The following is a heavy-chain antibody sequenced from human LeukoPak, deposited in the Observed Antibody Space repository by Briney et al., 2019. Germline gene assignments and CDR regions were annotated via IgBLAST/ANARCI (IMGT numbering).Heavy chain of an antibody. CDR1: GGTFSSYA. CDR3: ARDTGLGRYYDSSGYYPAGRWFDP. CDR2: INAGNGNT. D-gene: IGHD3-22*01. V-gene: IGHV1-3*01. Sequence: ASVKVSCKASGGTFSSYAISWVRQAPGQRLEWMGWINAGNGNTKYSQKFQGRVTITRDTSASTANMELSSLRSEDTAVYYCARDTGLGRYYDSSGYYPAGRWFDPWGLGTLVTVSS. J-gene: IGHJ5*02.